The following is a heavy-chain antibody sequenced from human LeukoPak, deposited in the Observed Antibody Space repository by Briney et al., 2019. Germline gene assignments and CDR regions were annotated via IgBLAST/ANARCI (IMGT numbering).Heavy chain of an antibody. CDR1: GYTFTAYY. V-gene: IGHV1-2*02. CDR2: INPNSGGT. J-gene: IGHJ2*01. CDR3: ARDLLLLAVAASELYDWYFDL. Sequence: GASVKVSCKTSGYTFTAYYMHWVRQAPGQGLEWMGWINPNSGGTNYVQKFQGRVTMTRDTSISTAYMELSRLRSDDTAVYYCARDLLLLAVAASELYDWYFDLWGRGTLVTVSS. D-gene: IGHD6-19*01.